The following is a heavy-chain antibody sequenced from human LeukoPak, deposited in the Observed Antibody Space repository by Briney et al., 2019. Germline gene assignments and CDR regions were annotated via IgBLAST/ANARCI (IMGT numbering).Heavy chain of an antibody. CDR2: FDPEDGET. CDR3: ARGVGYGGNPNLPHY. Sequence: ASVKVSCKVSGYTLTELSMHWVRQAPGKGLEWMGGFDPEDGETIYAQKFQGRVTMTEDTSTDTAYMELSSLRSEDTAVYYCARGVGYGGNPNLPHYWGQGTLVTVSS. V-gene: IGHV1-24*01. CDR1: GYTLTELS. D-gene: IGHD4-23*01. J-gene: IGHJ4*02.